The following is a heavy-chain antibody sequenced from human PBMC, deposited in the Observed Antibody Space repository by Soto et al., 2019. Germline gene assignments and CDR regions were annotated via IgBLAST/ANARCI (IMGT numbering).Heavy chain of an antibody. V-gene: IGHV3-64*02. CDR2: ISDNGGTT. CDR3: ARGPSTVATWLDY. CDR1: GFTFSNYA. Sequence: EVQLVESGEGLVQPGGSLRLSCAASGFTFSNYAMHWVRQAPGKGLEYVSAISDNGGTTYYADSVKGRVTISRDNSKNTLYIQMGSLRAEDMAVYYCARGPSTVATWLDYWGQGTLVTVSS. J-gene: IGHJ4*02. D-gene: IGHD4-17*01.